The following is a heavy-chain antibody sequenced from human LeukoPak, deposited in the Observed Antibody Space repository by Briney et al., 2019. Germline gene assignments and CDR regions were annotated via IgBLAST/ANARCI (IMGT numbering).Heavy chain of an antibody. CDR3: ASRGYSYGFLFDY. CDR1: GGSISSSSYY. CDR2: IYYSGST. V-gene: IGHV4-39*01. D-gene: IGHD5-18*01. Sequence: SETLSLTCTVSGGSISSSSYYWGWIRQPPGKGLEWIGSIYYSGSTYYNPSLKSRVTISVDTSKNQFFLKLSSVTAADTAVYYCASRGYSYGFLFDYWGQGTLVTVSS. J-gene: IGHJ4*02.